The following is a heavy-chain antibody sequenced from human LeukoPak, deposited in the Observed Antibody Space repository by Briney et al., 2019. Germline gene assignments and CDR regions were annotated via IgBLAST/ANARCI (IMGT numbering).Heavy chain of an antibody. V-gene: IGHV4-4*02. J-gene: IGHJ4*02. CDR2: ISHGGIT. Sequence: SDTLSLTCAVSGDSISSMNWWNWVRQSPGKGLDWVGEISHGGITKYNPSLKNRVTISKDNSRNEFSLKLNSVTAADTAVYFCARSAGWWSLDYWGQGALVTVSA. D-gene: IGHD2-8*02. CDR1: GDSISSMNW. CDR3: ARSAGWWSLDY.